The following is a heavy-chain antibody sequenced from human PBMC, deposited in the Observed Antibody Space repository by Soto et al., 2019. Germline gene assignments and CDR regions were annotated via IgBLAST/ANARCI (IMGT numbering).Heavy chain of an antibody. Sequence: QVQLQESGPGLVKPSQTLSLTCTVSGGYISSGDCYWSWIRQPPGKGLEWIGYIYYSGSTYYNPSLKSRVTISVDTSKNQFSLKLSSVTAADTAVYYCARVRSSSFSDGMDVWGQGTTVTVSS. CDR1: GGYISSGDCY. J-gene: IGHJ6*02. CDR3: ARVRSSSFSDGMDV. D-gene: IGHD6-13*01. CDR2: IYYSGST. V-gene: IGHV4-30-4*01.